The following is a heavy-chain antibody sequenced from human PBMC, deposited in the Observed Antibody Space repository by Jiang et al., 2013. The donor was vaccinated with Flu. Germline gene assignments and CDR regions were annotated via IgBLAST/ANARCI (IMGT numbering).Heavy chain of an antibody. CDR1: GGSISSYY. CDR2: IYNSGST. J-gene: IGHJ6*04. V-gene: IGHV4-59*01. D-gene: IGHD3-22*01. CDR3: ARERRDYDSSGYYHYYYGMDV. Sequence: LLKPSETLSLTCTVSGGSISSYYWKWIRQSPGKGLEWIGYIYNSGSTNYNPSLKSRVTISVDTSNNQFSLKLSSVTAADTAVYYCARERRDYDSSGYYHYYYGMDVWGKGTTVTVSS.